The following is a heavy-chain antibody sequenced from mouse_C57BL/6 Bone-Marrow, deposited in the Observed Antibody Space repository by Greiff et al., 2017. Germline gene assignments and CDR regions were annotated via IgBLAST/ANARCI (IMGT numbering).Heavy chain of an antibody. Sequence: QVQLQQPGAELVKPGASVKMSCKASGYTFTSYWITWVKQRPGQGLEWIGDIYPGSGSTNYNEKFKSKATLTVDTSSSTAYMQLSSLTSEDSAVYYCARASEGYYYAMDYWGQGTSVTVSS. CDR1: GYTFTSYW. V-gene: IGHV1-55*01. CDR3: ARASEGYYYAMDY. J-gene: IGHJ4*01. CDR2: IYPGSGST. D-gene: IGHD2-3*01.